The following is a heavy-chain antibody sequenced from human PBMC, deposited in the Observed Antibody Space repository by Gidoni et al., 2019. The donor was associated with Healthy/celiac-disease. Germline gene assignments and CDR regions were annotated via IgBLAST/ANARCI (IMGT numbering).Heavy chain of an antibody. Sequence: QVQLQASRPGLVKPSQTLSLTCTVSGGPIRSGSYYWSWIRQPAGKGLEWIRRIYTSGSTNYNPSLKSRVTISVDTSKNQFSLKLSSVTAADTAVYYCARSGVTAAATVGCMDVWGQGTTVTVSS. CDR3: ARSGVTAAATVGCMDV. J-gene: IGHJ6*02. CDR1: GGPIRSGSYY. V-gene: IGHV4-61*02. CDR2: IYTSGST. D-gene: IGHD6-13*01.